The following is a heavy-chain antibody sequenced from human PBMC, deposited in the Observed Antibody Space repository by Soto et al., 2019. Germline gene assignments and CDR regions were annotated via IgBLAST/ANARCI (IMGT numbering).Heavy chain of an antibody. CDR1: GGSISGGGYS. CDR3: ARGGYSGFHFMFDY. Sequence: ASETLSLTCAVSGGSISGGGYSWNWIRQPPGKALEYIGYIYHSGSTYYNPSLRSRVIISLDKSKNQFSLKLSSATAADTAVYYCARGGYSGFHFMFDYWGQGTLVTVSS. CDR2: IYHSGST. V-gene: IGHV4-30-2*01. D-gene: IGHD5-12*01. J-gene: IGHJ4*02.